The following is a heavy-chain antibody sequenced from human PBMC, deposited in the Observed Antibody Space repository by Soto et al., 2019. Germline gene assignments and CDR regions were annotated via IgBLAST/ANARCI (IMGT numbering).Heavy chain of an antibody. D-gene: IGHD3-9*01. J-gene: IGHJ3*02. CDR1: GYTFTNYG. CDR3: ARNDILTGLDAFDI. Sequence: ASVKVSCKASGYTFTNYGISWVRQAPGQGLEWKGWISPYNGDTNYAQKFQGRVTITADTSTSTAYMELSSLRSEDTAMYYCARNDILTGLDAFDIWGQGTMVTVSS. V-gene: IGHV1-18*01. CDR2: ISPYNGDT.